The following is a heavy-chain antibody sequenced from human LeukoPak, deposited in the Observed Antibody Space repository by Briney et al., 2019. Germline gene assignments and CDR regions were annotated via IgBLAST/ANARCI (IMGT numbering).Heavy chain of an antibody. Sequence: SETLSLTCAVSGGSFSGYYWSWIRQPPGKGLEWIGEINHSGSTNYNPSLKSRVTISVDTSKNQFSLKLSSVTAADTAVYYCARGRQRAYYYDSSGYPPDYWGQGTLVTVSS. CDR1: GGSFSGYY. J-gene: IGHJ4*02. D-gene: IGHD3-22*01. CDR3: ARGRQRAYYYDSSGYPPDY. V-gene: IGHV4-34*01. CDR2: INHSGST.